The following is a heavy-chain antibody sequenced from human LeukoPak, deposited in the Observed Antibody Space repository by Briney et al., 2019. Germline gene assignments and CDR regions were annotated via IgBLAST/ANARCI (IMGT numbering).Heavy chain of an antibody. V-gene: IGHV3-33*06. CDR1: GFTFSTRG. CDR3: AKGGISTAGLAS. J-gene: IGHJ5*02. Sequence: HPGGSLRLSCAASGFTFSTRGMHWVRQSPGKGLEWVALIWYDGSNKLYADSVKGRLTISRDDSKNTLYLQMNILRADDTSVYYCAKGGISTAGLASWGQGTLVTVSS. CDR2: IWYDGSNK. D-gene: IGHD6-13*01.